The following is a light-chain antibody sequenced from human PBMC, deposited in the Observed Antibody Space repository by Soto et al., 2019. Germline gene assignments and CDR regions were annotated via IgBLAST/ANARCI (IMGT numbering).Light chain of an antibody. CDR1: QSISGW. Sequence: DLQMTQSPSTLSASVGDRVTLTCRASQSISGWLAWYQQKPGKAPKLLMHDASTLESGVPSRISGSGSGTQFTLVISGLQPDDFATYYCQQYKSFPFTFGQGTKLEIK. V-gene: IGKV1-5*01. CDR3: QQYKSFPFT. J-gene: IGKJ2*01. CDR2: DAS.